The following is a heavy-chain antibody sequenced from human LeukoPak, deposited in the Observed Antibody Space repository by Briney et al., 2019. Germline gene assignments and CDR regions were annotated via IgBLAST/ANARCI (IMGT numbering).Heavy chain of an antibody. D-gene: IGHD4-17*01. J-gene: IGHJ4*02. CDR2: INHSGST. V-gene: IGHV4-34*01. CDR1: GGSFSGYY. Sequence: PSETLSLTCAVYGGSFSGYYWSWIRQPPGKGLEWIGEINHSGSTNYNPSLKSRVTISVDTSKNPFSLKLSSVTAADTAVYYCARPHYGDYSSFDYWGQGTLVTVSS. CDR3: ARPHYGDYSSFDY.